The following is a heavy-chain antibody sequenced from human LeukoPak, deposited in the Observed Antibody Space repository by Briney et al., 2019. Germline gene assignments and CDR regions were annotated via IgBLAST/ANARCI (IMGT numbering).Heavy chain of an antibody. J-gene: IGHJ4*02. V-gene: IGHV3-23*01. CDR3: AKAYGSGSNGVYYFDY. D-gene: IGHD3-10*01. CDR1: GFTFSTYE. Sequence: GGSLRLSCEASGFTFSTYEMTWVRQAPGKGLEWVSYINSSGSTTYYADFVKGRFTISRDNSKNTLYLQMNSLRAEDTAVYYCAKAYGSGSNGVYYFDYWGQGTLVTVSS. CDR2: INSSGSTT.